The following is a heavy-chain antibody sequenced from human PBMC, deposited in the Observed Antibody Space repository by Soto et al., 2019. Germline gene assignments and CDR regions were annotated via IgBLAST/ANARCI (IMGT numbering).Heavy chain of an antibody. V-gene: IGHV1-46*01. Sequence: ASVKVSCKASGYTFTSYYMHWVRQAPGQGPEWMGIINPSGGSTSYAQKFQGRVTMTRDTSTSTVYMELSSLRSEDTAVYYCARESGSVHYYYYYYMDVWGKGTTVTVSS. J-gene: IGHJ6*03. CDR2: INPSGGST. D-gene: IGHD3-3*01. CDR3: ARESGSVHYYYYYYMDV. CDR1: GYTFTSYY.